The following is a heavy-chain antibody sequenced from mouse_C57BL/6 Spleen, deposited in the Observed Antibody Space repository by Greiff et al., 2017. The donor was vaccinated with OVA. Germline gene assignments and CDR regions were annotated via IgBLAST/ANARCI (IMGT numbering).Heavy chain of an antibody. Sequence: EVKLLESGPGLVKPSQSLSLTCSVTGYSITSGYYWNWIRQFPGNKLEWMGYISYDGSNNYNPSLKNRIAITRDTSKNQFFLKLNSVTTEDTATYYCARDQVDDGYPYWFAYWGQGTLVTVSA. CDR1: GYSITSGYY. CDR3: ARDQVDDGYPYWFAY. D-gene: IGHD2-3*01. J-gene: IGHJ3*01. CDR2: ISYDGSN. V-gene: IGHV3-6*01.